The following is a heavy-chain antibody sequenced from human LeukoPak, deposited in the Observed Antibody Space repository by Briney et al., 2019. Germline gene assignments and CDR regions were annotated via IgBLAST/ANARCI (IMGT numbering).Heavy chain of an antibody. J-gene: IGHJ4*02. CDR1: GFTFSGYA. CDR2: ISYDGGNK. V-gene: IGHV3-30*02. D-gene: IGHD3-22*01. Sequence: PGGSLRLSCAASGFTFSGYAMSWVRQAPGKGLEWVASISYDGGNKYYADSVKGRFTISRDNSKNALYLQMNSLRAEDTAVYYCAKDPSSIYSSGLDYWGQGTLVTVSS. CDR3: AKDPSSIYSSGLDY.